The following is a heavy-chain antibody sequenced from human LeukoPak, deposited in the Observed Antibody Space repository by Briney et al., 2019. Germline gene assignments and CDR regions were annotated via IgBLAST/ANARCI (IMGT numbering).Heavy chain of an antibody. V-gene: IGHV4-39*07. CDR1: GGSISSSNYY. J-gene: IGHJ4*02. D-gene: IGHD4-17*01. Sequence: SETLSLTYTVSGGSISSSNYYWGWIRQPPGKGLEWIASIHYSETTYYNPSLKSRVTISVDTSKNQFSLKLSSVTAADTAVYYCARLTTVTTLYYFDYWGQGTLVTVSS. CDR2: IHYSETT. CDR3: ARLTTVTTLYYFDY.